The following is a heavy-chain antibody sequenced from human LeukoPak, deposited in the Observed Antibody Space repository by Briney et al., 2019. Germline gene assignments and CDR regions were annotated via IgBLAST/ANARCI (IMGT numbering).Heavy chain of an antibody. V-gene: IGHV4-4*07. CDR1: GGSISSYY. CDR2: IYTSGST. CDR3: ASDVHSSGYYYGYFQH. J-gene: IGHJ1*01. Sequence: PSETLSLTCTVSGGSISSYYWSWIRQPAGKGLEWIGRIYTSGSTNYNPSLKSRVTMSVDTSKNQFSLKLSSVTAADTAVYYCASDVHSSGYYYGYFQHWGQGTLVTVSS. D-gene: IGHD3-22*01.